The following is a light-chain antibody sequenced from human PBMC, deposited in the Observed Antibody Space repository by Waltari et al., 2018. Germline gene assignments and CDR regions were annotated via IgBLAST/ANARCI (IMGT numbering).Light chain of an antibody. V-gene: IGKV3-20*01. CDR2: GTS. CDR3: QHYVSLPVT. CDR1: QSVGRS. Sequence: EILLTQSPGTLSLSPGERATLSCRASQSVGRSLAWYQQKPGQPPRLLIYGTSNRATGIPDRCSGGGSGTDFILTISRLEPEDVAVYYCQHYVSLPVTFGQGTKVEIK. J-gene: IGKJ1*01.